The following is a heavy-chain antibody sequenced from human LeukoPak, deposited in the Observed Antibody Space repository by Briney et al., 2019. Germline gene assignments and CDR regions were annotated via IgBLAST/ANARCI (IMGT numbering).Heavy chain of an antibody. Sequence: GGSLRLSCAASGFTFSRYWMSWVRQAPGKGLEWVSAISGSGGSTYYADSVKGRFTISRDNSKNTLYLQMNSLRAEDTAVYYCATAYYWATDFDYWGQGTLVTVSS. D-gene: IGHD3-10*01. V-gene: IGHV3-23*01. CDR2: ISGSGGST. CDR1: GFTFSRYW. CDR3: ATAYYWATDFDY. J-gene: IGHJ4*02.